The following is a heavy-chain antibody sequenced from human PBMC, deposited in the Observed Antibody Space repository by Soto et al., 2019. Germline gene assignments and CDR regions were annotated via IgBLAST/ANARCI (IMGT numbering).Heavy chain of an antibody. V-gene: IGHV1-18*01. Sequence: SVKASCKASGYTFTSYGISWVRQAPGQGLVWMGWIGAYNGNTNYSHKLQGRLTMPTDTSTSTAYMELRSLRSDDTAVYYCAKRGYDISRDPYGMDVWGQGTTVTVSS. J-gene: IGHJ6*02. D-gene: IGHD3-9*01. CDR1: GYTFTSYG. CDR3: AKRGYDISRDPYGMDV. CDR2: IGAYNGNT.